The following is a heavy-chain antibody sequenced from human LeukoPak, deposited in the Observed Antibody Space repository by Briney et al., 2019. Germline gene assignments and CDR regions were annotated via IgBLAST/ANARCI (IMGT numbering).Heavy chain of an antibody. Sequence: SQTLSLTCTVSGGSISSGDYYWSWIRQHPGKGLEWIGYIYYSGSTYYNPSLKSRVAISVDTSKNQFSLKLSTVTAADTAVYYCARLTTVSWAFDIWGQGTMATVSS. CDR1: GGSISSGDYY. CDR2: IYYSGST. D-gene: IGHD1-1*01. J-gene: IGHJ3*02. CDR3: ARLTTVSWAFDI. V-gene: IGHV4-30-4*08.